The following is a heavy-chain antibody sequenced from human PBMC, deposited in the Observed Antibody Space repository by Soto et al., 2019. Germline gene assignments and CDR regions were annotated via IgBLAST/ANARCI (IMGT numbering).Heavy chain of an antibody. CDR1: GYTLTELS. V-gene: IGHV1-24*01. CDR3: ARVRSLHPDLIHPFLSDFDI. J-gene: IGHJ3*02. D-gene: IGHD2-21*01. Sequence: GASVKVSCKVSGYTLTELSMHWVRQAPGKGLEWMGGFDPEDGETIYAQKFQGRVTMTEDTSTDTAYMELRSLRSDDTAVYYCARVRSLHPDLIHPFLSDFDIWGQGTMVTVSS. CDR2: FDPEDGET.